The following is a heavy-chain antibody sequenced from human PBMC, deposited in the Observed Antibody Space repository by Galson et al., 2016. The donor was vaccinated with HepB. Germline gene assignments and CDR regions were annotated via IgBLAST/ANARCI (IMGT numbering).Heavy chain of an antibody. D-gene: IGHD4-17*01. CDR1: GFSVSNNY. J-gene: IGHJ6*02. CDR3: TGSVTTSLNYYYYGMDV. V-gene: IGHV3-53*01. CDR2: IYSTGIT. Sequence: SLRLSCAASGFSVSNNYMNWVRQAPGKGLEWVSVIYSTGITKYADSVKGRFTISRDNSKNTLYLQMNSLGAEDTAVYRCTGSVTTSLNYYYYGMDVWGQGTTVTVSS.